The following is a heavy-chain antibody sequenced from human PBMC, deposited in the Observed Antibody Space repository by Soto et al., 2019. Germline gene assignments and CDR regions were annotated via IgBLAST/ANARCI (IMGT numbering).Heavy chain of an antibody. D-gene: IGHD6-19*01. V-gene: IGHV3-23*01. J-gene: IGHJ4*02. Sequence: PGGSLRLSCAASGFTFRSYAMNWVRQPPGKGLEWVSTIGGTGVSTFYADSVKGRFTISRDNSESTLFLQMNSLRAEDTAVYYCAKAGAVAGTPNFDYWGQGTLVTVSS. CDR3: AKAGAVAGTPNFDY. CDR2: IGGTGVST. CDR1: GFTFRSYA.